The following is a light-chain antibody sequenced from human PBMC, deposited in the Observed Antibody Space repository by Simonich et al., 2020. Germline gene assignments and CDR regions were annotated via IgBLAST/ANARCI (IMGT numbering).Light chain of an antibody. CDR1: SSDFGSYNL. V-gene: IGLV2-14*02. CDR3: SSYTSSSTLV. J-gene: IGLJ2*01. CDR2: EGS. Sequence: QSALTQPRSVSGSPGQSVTISCTGTSSDFGSYNLVSWSQQHPGKAPKLMIYEGSKRPSVVSNRFSGSKSGNTASLTISGLQAEDEADYYCSSYTSSSTLVFGGGTKLTVL.